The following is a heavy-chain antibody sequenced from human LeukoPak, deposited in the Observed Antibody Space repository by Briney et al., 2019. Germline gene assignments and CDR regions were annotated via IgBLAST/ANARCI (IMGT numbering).Heavy chain of an antibody. V-gene: IGHV4-59*01. Sequence: SETLSLICTVSGGSISSYYWSWIRQPPGKGLEWIGYIYYSGSTNYNPSLKSRVTISVDTSKNQFSLKLSSVTAADTAVYYCATGADGYNYFYMDVWGKGTTVTVSS. CDR1: GGSISSYY. J-gene: IGHJ6*03. D-gene: IGHD5-24*01. CDR2: IYYSGST. CDR3: ATGADGYNYFYMDV.